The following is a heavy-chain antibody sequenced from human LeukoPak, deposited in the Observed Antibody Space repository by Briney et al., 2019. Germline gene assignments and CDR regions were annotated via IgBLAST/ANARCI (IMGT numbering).Heavy chain of an antibody. J-gene: IGHJ4*02. CDR1: GYTFTSYG. CDR2: ISAYNGNT. CDR3: ARDTDDEGFDY. V-gene: IGHV1-18*01. D-gene: IGHD1-1*01. Sequence: ASVKVSCKTSGYTFTSYGITWVRQAPGQELEWMGWISAYNGNTNYAQRLQGRVTMTTDTSTSTAYMELRSLRSDDTAMYYCARDTDDEGFDYWGQGTLVTVSS.